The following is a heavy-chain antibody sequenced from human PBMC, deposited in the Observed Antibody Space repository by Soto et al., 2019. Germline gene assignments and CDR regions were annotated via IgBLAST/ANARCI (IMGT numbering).Heavy chain of an antibody. CDR2: TYTGGST. V-gene: IGHV3-53*02. CDR3: ARLTSADYDFWSGYYYYFDY. D-gene: IGHD3-3*01. Sequence: EVQLVETGGGLIQPGGSLRLSCAASGFTVSRNYMSWVRQAPGKGLEWVSVTYTGGSTYYADSVKGRFTISRDNSKNTLYLQMNSLRAEDTAVYYCARLTSADYDFWSGYYYYFDYWGQGTLVTVSS. CDR1: GFTVSRNY. J-gene: IGHJ4*02.